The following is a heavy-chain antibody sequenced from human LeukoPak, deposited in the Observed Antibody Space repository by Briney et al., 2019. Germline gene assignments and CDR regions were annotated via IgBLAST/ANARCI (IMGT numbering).Heavy chain of an antibody. V-gene: IGHV3-23*01. CDR1: GFNFNNFA. J-gene: IGHJ4*02. CDR3: AKGAEIDH. Sequence: SGGSLRLSCAASGFNFNNFAMSWVRQAPGKGPEWLSAMTGPADTTYYAESVKGRFTISRDYSKRMVYLQMNSLRVEDTAIYYCAKGAEIDHWGQGTLVTVSS. CDR2: MTGPADTT.